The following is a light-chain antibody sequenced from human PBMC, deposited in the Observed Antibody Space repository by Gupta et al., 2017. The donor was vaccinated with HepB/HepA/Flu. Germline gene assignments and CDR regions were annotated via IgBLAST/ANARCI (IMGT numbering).Light chain of an antibody. J-gene: IGKJ5*01. CDR1: QSITNY. CDR3: QQCSATATT. V-gene: IGKV1-39*01. Sequence: IQMTQSPSSLSASVGDKVTITCRASQSITNYLNWYQHKPGKAPKLLIYSTSTLQNEVPSRFSRSGSGTEFTLTISSLQPEDFATYYCQQCSATATTFAQEARLELK. CDR2: STS.